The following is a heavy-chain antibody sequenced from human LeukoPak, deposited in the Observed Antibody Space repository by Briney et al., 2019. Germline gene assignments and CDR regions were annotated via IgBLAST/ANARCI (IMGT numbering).Heavy chain of an antibody. CDR2: IIPIFGTA. Sequence: ASVKVSCKASGGTFSSYAISWVRQAPGQGLEWMGGIIPIFGTANYAQKFQGRVTITADESTSTAYMELRSLRSDDTAVYYCARLGAHEWFGELLYPSISFDYWGQGTLVTVSS. V-gene: IGHV1-69*01. CDR1: GGTFSSYA. J-gene: IGHJ4*02. D-gene: IGHD3-10*01. CDR3: ARLGAHEWFGELLYPSISFDY.